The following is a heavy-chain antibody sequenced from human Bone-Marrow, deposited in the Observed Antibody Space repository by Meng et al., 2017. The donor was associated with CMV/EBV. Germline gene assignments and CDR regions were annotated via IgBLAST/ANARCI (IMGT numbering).Heavy chain of an antibody. Sequence: GITFSSYAMHWVRQAPGKGLEWVAVISYDGSNKYYADSVKGRFTISRDNSKNTLYLQMNSLRAEDTAVYYCARSSSDSSGLYYFDYWGQGTLVTVSS. D-gene: IGHD3-22*01. CDR2: ISYDGSNK. CDR3: ARSSSDSSGLYYFDY. V-gene: IGHV3-30*04. J-gene: IGHJ4*02. CDR1: GITFSSYA.